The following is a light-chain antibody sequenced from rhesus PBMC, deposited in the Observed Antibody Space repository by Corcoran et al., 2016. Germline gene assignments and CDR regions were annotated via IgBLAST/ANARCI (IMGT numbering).Light chain of an antibody. CDR2: DAS. CDR1: QGLSKY. V-gene: IGKV1-25*01. Sequence: DIQMTQSPSSLSASVGDTVTITCQASQGLSKYLAWYQKKPGKAPKLLIYDASTLQSGVPSRFTGRGAGTEFTLTISSLQPEDFATYYCQQHNSYPLTFGGGTKLELK. CDR3: QQHNSYPLT. J-gene: IGKJ4*01.